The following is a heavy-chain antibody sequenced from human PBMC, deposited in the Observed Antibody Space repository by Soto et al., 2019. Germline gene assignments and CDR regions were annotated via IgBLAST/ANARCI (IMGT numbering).Heavy chain of an antibody. CDR1: GFPFTAYG. CDR2: IWVNVINK. V-gene: IGHV3-33*01. CDR3: VRERGPFDAFEI. Sequence: PGGALRLSCAASGFPFTAYGMHCVRQSPGKGLEWVAVIWVNVINKYYADSVRGRFTISRDNSKNTLDLQMNSLRAEDTALYYCVRERGPFDAFEIWGQGTMVTVSS. J-gene: IGHJ3*02.